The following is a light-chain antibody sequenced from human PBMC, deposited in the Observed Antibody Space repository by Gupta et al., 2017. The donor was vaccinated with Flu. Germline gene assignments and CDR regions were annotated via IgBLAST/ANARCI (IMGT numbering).Light chain of an antibody. Sequence: QSVLIQPPSASGTPGQSVTFSCSGSSSNFGSNPVNWYQQLPGTAPKLLIYRNNQRPSGVPDRFSRSKSGTSASLAISGLQSEDDADYYCASWDDNLNGVIFGGGTKLTVL. V-gene: IGLV1-44*01. CDR2: RNN. CDR3: ASWDDNLNGVI. J-gene: IGLJ2*01. CDR1: SSNFGSNP.